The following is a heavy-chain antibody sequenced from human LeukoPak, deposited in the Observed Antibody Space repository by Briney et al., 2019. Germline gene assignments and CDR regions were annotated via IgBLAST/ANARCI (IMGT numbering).Heavy chain of an antibody. CDR3: ARGPFGYFDY. CDR1: GGTFSSYD. J-gene: IGHJ4*02. CDR2: MNPNSGNT. Sequence: GASVKVSCKASGGTFSSYDINWVRQATGQGLEWMGWMNPNSGNTGYAQKFQGRVTITRNTSISTAYMELSSLRSNDTAVYYCARGPFGYFDYWGQGTLVTVSS. D-gene: IGHD3-16*01. V-gene: IGHV1-8*03.